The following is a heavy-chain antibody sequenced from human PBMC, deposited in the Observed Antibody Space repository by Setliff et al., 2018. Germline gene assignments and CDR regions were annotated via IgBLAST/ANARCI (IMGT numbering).Heavy chain of an antibody. CDR2: INHSGST. J-gene: IGHJ3*02. V-gene: IGHV4-34*01. CDR1: GGSFTDHF. Sequence: PSETLSLTCAVYGGSFTDHFWSWIRQPPGKGLEWIGEINHSGSTNYNPSLKSRLSISVDASKNQFSLKLTSVTAADTAVYYCARRSNLGATIFSGAFDIWGQGTMVTVSS. CDR3: ARRSNLGATIFSGAFDI. D-gene: IGHD3-3*01.